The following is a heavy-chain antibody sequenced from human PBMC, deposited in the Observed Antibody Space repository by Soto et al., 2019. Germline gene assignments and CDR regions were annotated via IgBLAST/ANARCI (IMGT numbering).Heavy chain of an antibody. CDR1: GFTFSNYA. CDR2: ISYDGNNK. D-gene: IGHD2-15*01. CDR3: ARAGCDGGTCYTLVGLRYGMDV. Sequence: QVQLVESGGGVVQPGRSLRLSCAASGFTFSNYAMYWVRQAPGKGLEWVAVISYDGNNKYYADSVKGRFTISRDNSKNTLYLQMNSLRAEDTAVYYCARAGCDGGTCYTLVGLRYGMDVWGQGTTVIVSS. J-gene: IGHJ6*02. V-gene: IGHV3-30-3*01.